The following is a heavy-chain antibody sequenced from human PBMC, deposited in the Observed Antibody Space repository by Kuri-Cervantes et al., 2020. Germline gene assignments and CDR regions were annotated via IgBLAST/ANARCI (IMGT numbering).Heavy chain of an antibody. D-gene: IGHD2-21*02. V-gene: IGHV3-23*01. J-gene: IGHJ6*03. CDR1: GFDFSANP. CDR3: ARVRRGYVVTYYYYYMDV. Sequence: GESLKISCAASGFDFSANPMSWVRQAPGKGLEWVSRISKTADTTYYTDSVKGRFTVSRDNSKNTLSLQMTSLRAEDTAVYYCARVRRGYVVTYYYYYMDVWGKGTTVTVSS. CDR2: ISKTADTT.